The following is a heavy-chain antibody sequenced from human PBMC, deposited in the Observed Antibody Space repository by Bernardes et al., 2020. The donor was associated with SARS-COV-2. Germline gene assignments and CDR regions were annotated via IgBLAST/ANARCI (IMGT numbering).Heavy chain of an antibody. V-gene: IGHV3-30*04. CDR2: ISKDGSNE. J-gene: IGHJ4*02. D-gene: IGHD4-4*01. CDR1: GFTFSSHP. CDR3: AREMFAVRSYTNSGGVDS. Sequence: GRSLRLFCAASGFTFSSHPMHWVRQAPGKGLEWLAAISKDGSNEYYTDSVKGRFTISRDNSKNTLFLDMSSLRPEDTAVYYCAREMFAVRSYTNSGGVDSWGQGTLATVSS.